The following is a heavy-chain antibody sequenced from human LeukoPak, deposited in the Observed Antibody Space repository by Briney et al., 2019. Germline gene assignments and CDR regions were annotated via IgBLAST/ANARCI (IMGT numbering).Heavy chain of an antibody. CDR1: GFTFDDYA. Sequence: GGSLRLSCAASGFTFDDYAMHWVRQAPGKGLEWVSLISGDGGSTYYGDSVKGRVAISRNNAENKVFLQMNNLRGEDTGVYFCARSVYGSGSYMDVWGQGTTVIVSS. J-gene: IGHJ6*02. CDR2: ISGDGGST. V-gene: IGHV3-43*02. D-gene: IGHD3-10*01. CDR3: ARSVYGSGSYMDV.